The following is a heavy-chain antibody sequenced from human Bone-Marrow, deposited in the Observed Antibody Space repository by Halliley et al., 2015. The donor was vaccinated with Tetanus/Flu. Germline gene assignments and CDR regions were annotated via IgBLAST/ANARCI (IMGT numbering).Heavy chain of an antibody. D-gene: IGHD1-26*01. CDR3: ARGSPSPWEVQQY. V-gene: IGHV3-74*01. CDR2: IKRDGYST. J-gene: IGHJ4*02. Sequence: VAFIKRDGYSTDYADSVKGRFTISRDDAKNTLFLHMNSLRVEDTGLYYCARGSPSPWEVQQYWGQGTLVSVSS.